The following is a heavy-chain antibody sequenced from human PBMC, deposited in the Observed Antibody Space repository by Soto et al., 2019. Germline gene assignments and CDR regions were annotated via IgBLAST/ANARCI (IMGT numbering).Heavy chain of an antibody. J-gene: IGHJ4*02. CDR1: GFTFSSCA. CDR2: VTPDGSLY. CDR3: VKDRSDSWSFDY. D-gene: IGHD2-15*01. V-gene: IGHV3-30*18. Sequence: QVQLVESGGGVVQPGRSLRLSCVASGFTFSSCAMHWVRQVPGKGLEWLAVVTPDGSLYHYGDSVKGRFSISRDNSRKTLYLQMNSLRPEDTAVYYCVKDRSDSWSFDYWGQGTLVTVSS.